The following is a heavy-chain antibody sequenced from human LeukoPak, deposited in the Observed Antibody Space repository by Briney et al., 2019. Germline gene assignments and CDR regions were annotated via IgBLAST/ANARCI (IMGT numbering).Heavy chain of an antibody. D-gene: IGHD3-22*01. J-gene: IGHJ4*02. V-gene: IGHV1-58*02. CDR3: AAENDYYDGSGYYPYYFDY. Sequence: GTSVKVSCKASGFTFTSSAMQWVRQARGQRLEWIGWIVVGSGNTNYAQKFQERVTITRDMSTSTAYMELSSLRSEDTAVYYCAAENDYYDGSGYYPYYFDYWGQGTLVTVSS. CDR2: IVVGSGNT. CDR1: GFTFTSSA.